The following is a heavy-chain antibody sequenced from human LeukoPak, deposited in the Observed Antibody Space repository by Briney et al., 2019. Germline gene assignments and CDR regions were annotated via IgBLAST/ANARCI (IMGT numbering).Heavy chain of an antibody. J-gene: IGHJ4*02. CDR3: ARLTAGTNYPDF. V-gene: IGHV3-53*01. Sequence: GGSLRLSCAASGFTVSSKHMSWVRQAPGKGLEWVAVIYTGRGTFYAHSVKRPFTISRDNSKNTLYLQMNSLRLEDTAVYFRARLTAGTNYPDFWGQGTLVTVSS. CDR2: IYTGRGT. CDR1: GFTVSSKH.